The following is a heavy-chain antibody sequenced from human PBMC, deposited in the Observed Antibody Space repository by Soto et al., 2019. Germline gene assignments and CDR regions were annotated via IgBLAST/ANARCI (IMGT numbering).Heavy chain of an antibody. Sequence: QVQLVQSGAEVKKPGSSVKVSCKASGGTFSRYAISWVRQAPGQGLEWMGGITPMFGTANYAQKFQGRVTISADESTSTVHMELRRLRSKDTAVHYCAQTLGSAVAGPGRFDLWGRGTLVIVSS. J-gene: IGHJ2*01. CDR2: ITPMFGTA. D-gene: IGHD6-19*01. CDR1: GGTFSRYA. CDR3: AQTLGSAVAGPGRFDL. V-gene: IGHV1-69*12.